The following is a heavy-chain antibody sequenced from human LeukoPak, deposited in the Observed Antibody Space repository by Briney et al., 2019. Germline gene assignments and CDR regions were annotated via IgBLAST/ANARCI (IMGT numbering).Heavy chain of an antibody. CDR2: IYYSGST. D-gene: IGHD3-3*01. CDR1: GGSISSYY. Sequence: SETLSLTCTVSGGSISSYYWSWIRQPPGKGLEWIGYIYYSGSTNYNPSLKSRVTISVDTSKNQFSLKLSSVTAADTAVYYCARARYDFWSGYSQTFDYWGQGTLVTVSS. V-gene: IGHV4-59*01. CDR3: ARARYDFWSGYSQTFDY. J-gene: IGHJ4*02.